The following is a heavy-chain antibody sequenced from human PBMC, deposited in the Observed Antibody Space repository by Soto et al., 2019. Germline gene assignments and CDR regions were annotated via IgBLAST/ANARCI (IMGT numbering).Heavy chain of an antibody. J-gene: IGHJ3*02. CDR1: GFTFSSYS. V-gene: IGHV3-21*01. CDR3: ARDDSSGYHTRDAFDI. CDR2: ISSSSSYI. Sequence: PGGSLRRSCAASGFTFSSYSMNWVRQAPGKGLEWVSSISSSSSYIYYADSVKGRFTISRDNAKNSLYLQMNSLRAEDTAVYYCARDDSSGYHTRDAFDIWGQGTMVTVSS. D-gene: IGHD3-22*01.